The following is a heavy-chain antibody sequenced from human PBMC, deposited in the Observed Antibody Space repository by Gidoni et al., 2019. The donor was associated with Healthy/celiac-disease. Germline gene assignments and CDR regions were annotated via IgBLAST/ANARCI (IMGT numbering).Heavy chain of an antibody. D-gene: IGHD3-3*01. CDR3: AGFGVRFNWFDP. Sequence: EVQLVESGGGLVQPGGSLRLSCAASGFTFSSYEMNWVRQAPGKGLEWVSYISSSGSTIYYADSVKGRFTISRDNAKNSLYLQMNSLRAEDTAVYYCAGFGVRFNWFDPWGQGTLVTVSS. CDR2: ISSSGSTI. V-gene: IGHV3-48*03. J-gene: IGHJ5*02. CDR1: GFTFSSYE.